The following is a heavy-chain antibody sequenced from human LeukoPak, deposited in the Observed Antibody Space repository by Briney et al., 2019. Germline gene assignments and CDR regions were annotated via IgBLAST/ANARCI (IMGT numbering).Heavy chain of an antibody. Sequence: SVKVSCKASGGTFSSYAISWVRQAPGQGLEWMGGIIPIFGTANYAQKFQGRVTITADESTSTAYMELSSLRSEDTAVYYCATPFLEPGDAFDIWGQGTMVTVSS. V-gene: IGHV1-69*13. CDR3: ATPFLEPGDAFDI. CDR2: IIPIFGTA. J-gene: IGHJ3*02. D-gene: IGHD1-1*01. CDR1: GGTFSSYA.